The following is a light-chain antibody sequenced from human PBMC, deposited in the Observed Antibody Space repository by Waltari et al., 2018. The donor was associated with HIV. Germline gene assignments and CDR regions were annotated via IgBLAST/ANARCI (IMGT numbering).Light chain of an antibody. CDR3: KQYNNWLFT. J-gene: IGKJ3*01. CDR2: DAS. CDR1: QSVSSN. V-gene: IGKV3-15*01. Sequence: EIVMTQSPATLSVSPGERATLSCRASQSVSSNLAWYQQKPAQAPRPLIYDASTRATGTPARSSGSGFGKESTLTIRSFNSEDFEVYYGKQYNNWLFTSGPGTKWISN.